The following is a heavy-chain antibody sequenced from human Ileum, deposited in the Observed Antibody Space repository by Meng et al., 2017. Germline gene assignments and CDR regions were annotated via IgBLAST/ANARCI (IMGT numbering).Heavy chain of an antibody. V-gene: IGHV3-23*01. CDR3: AKGSRASCIGARCYDFDY. Sequence: GESLKISCAASGFTFSSYRMNWVRQAPGKGLEWVSSIIGSGADTYYVGSVKGRFTISRDNSKNTLSLQMNGLRAEDTAMYYCAKGSRASCIGARCYDFDYWGQGTLVTVSS. CDR1: GFTFSSYR. J-gene: IGHJ4*02. D-gene: IGHD2-15*01. CDR2: IIGSGADT.